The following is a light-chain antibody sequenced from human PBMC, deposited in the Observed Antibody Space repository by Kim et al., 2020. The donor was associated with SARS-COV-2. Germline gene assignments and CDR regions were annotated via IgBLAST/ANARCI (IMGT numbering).Light chain of an antibody. J-gene: IGKJ2*01. Sequence: ASLGNRSTITCRAHQSINNWLALYQQKPGKAPKLPIYRASTLQSGVPSRFRGSRSGTEFTLPISNLQSDYFSTYYCQHSYSSSPYTFGPGTKLEI. CDR1: QSINNW. V-gene: IGKV1-5*03. CDR3: QHSYSSSPYT. CDR2: RAS.